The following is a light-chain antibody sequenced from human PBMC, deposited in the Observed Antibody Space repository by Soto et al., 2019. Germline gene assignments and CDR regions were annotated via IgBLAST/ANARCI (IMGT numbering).Light chain of an antibody. Sequence: DIQMTQSPSTLSASVGDRVVITCRASQSITTSLAWYQQKPGKAPKLLIYDASSLESGVPSRFSGSGSGTEFTLTISSLQPDDFATYYCQQYNDYWTFGQGTKVEIK. J-gene: IGKJ1*01. V-gene: IGKV1-5*01. CDR2: DAS. CDR3: QQYNDYWT. CDR1: QSITTS.